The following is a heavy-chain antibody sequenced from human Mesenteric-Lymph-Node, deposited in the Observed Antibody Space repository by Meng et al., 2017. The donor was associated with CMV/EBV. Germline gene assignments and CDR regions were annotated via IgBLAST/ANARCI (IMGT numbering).Heavy chain of an antibody. D-gene: IGHD6-13*01. J-gene: IGHJ4*02. CDR2: INHSGST. V-gene: IGHV4-34*01. Sequence: SETLSPTCAVYGGSFSGHYWSWIRQPPGKGLEWIGEINHSGSTNYNPSLKSRVTISVDTSKNQFSLKLSSVTAADTAVYYCARGGQLIRFGDWGQGTMVTVSS. CDR3: ARGGQLIRFGD. CDR1: GGSFSGHY.